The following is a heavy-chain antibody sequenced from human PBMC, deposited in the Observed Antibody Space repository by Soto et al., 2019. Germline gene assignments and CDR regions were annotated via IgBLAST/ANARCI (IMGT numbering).Heavy chain of an antibody. J-gene: IGHJ3*02. CDR1: GYSFTSYW. Sequence: GESLKISCKGSGYSFTSYWIGWVRQMPGKGLEWMGIIYPGDSDTRYSPSFQGQVTISADKSISTAYLQWSSLKASDTAMYYCARQAGLAAANDAFEIWGQGTRVTVSS. CDR3: ARQAGLAAANDAFEI. D-gene: IGHD6-13*01. CDR2: IYPGDSDT. V-gene: IGHV5-51*01.